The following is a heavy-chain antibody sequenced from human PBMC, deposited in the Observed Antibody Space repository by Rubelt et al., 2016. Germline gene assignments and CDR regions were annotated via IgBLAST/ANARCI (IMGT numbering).Heavy chain of an antibody. CDR2: INPNSGGT. D-gene: IGHD3-3*01. Sequence: QGLEWMGWINPNSGGTNYAQKFQGRVTMTRDTSISTAYMELSRLRSDDTAVYYCARDSKPVTLEWLLYYYYGMDVWGQGTTVTVSS. V-gene: IGHV1-2*02. CDR3: ARDSKPVTLEWLLYYYYGMDV. J-gene: IGHJ6*02.